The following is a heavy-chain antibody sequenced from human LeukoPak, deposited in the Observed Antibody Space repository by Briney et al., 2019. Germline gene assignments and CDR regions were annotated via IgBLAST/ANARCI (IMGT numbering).Heavy chain of an antibody. CDR3: ARCPNRRSAGDS. J-gene: IGHJ4*02. Sequence: GEPLQISCKGSGSRFTNYWIGWVRQMPGKGLEYMGIIYPGDSDTRYNPSFQGQVTISADKSISTAYLQWSSLKASDTAMYYCARCPNRRSAGDSWGQGTLVTVSS. D-gene: IGHD2-15*01. CDR2: IYPGDSDT. CDR1: GSRFTNYW. V-gene: IGHV5-51*01.